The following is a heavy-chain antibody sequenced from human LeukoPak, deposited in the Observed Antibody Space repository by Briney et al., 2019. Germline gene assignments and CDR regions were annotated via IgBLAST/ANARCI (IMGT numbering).Heavy chain of an antibody. J-gene: IGHJ4*02. CDR1: GFTFSSYG. D-gene: IGHD6-19*01. V-gene: IGHV3-30*02. CDR3: AKIGALAGHFDY. CDR2: IRYDGSDK. Sequence: GGSLRLSCAASGFTFSSYGMHWVRQAPGKGLEWVAFIRYDGSDKYYADSVKGRFTISRDSSKNTLYLQMNSLRGEDTAVYYCAKIGALAGHFDYWGQGTLVTVSS.